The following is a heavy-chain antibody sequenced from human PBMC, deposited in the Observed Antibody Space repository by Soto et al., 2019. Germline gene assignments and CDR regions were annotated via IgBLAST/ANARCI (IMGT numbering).Heavy chain of an antibody. V-gene: IGHV3-43*01. D-gene: IGHD1-7*01. Sequence: PGGSLRLSCAASGFTLADFTMDWVRQAPGKGLEWVSLISWDGGSTYYADSVKGRFTISRDNSKNSLYLQMNSLRTEDTALYYCAKDMGGTVNHFDSWGQGTLVTVSS. CDR2: ISWDGGST. J-gene: IGHJ4*02. CDR1: GFTLADFT. CDR3: AKDMGGTVNHFDS.